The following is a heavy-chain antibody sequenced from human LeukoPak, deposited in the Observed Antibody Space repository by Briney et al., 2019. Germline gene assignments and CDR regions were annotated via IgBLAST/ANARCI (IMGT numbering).Heavy chain of an antibody. Sequence: SETLSLTCTVSGGSISSYYWAWIRQPPGRGLEWIGTIYHSGSTSYNPSLKTRVTISVDTSKNQFSLNLTSLTAADTGVYYCARDRKYYYHMDVWGKGTTVTVSS. V-gene: IGHV4-39*07. D-gene: IGHD1-14*01. CDR1: GGSISSYY. CDR2: IYHSGST. CDR3: ARDRKYYYHMDV. J-gene: IGHJ6*03.